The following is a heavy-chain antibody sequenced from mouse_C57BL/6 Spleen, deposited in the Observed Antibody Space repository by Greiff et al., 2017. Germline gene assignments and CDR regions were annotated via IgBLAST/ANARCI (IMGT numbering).Heavy chain of an antibody. V-gene: IGHV1-64*01. Sequence: QVQLQQPGAELVKPGASVKLSCKASGYTFTSYWMHWVKQRPGQGLEWIGMIHPNSGSTNYNEKFKSKATLTVDKSSSTAYMQLSSLTSEDSAVYCCARGADDGYSYLYFDVWGAGTPVTVSS. D-gene: IGHD2-3*01. CDR1: GYTFTSYW. J-gene: IGHJ1*01. CDR3: ARGADDGYSYLYFDV. CDR2: IHPNSGST.